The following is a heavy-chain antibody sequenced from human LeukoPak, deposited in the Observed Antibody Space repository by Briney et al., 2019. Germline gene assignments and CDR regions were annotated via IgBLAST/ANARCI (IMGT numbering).Heavy chain of an antibody. CDR2: KYYSGST. J-gene: IGHJ4*02. Sequence: SETLSLTCDVSGVSINTCCYYWTWIRQPPGKGLEWIGYKYYSGSTRYNSSRRSRLTISLDTSKNQFSLRLTSVPAADTAVYYCARGRSYGFDFDSWGPGTLVIVSS. V-gene: IGHV4-61*01. CDR1: GVSINTCCYY. D-gene: IGHD5-18*01. CDR3: ARGRSYGFDFDS.